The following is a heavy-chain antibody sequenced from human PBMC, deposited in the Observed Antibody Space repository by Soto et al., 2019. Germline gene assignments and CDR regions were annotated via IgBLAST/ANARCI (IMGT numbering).Heavy chain of an antibody. CDR2: ISGYNGNT. Sequence: QVQLVQSGAEVKKPGASVKVSCKASGYTFSRYGISWVRQAPGQGLEWMGWISGYNGNTNYAQKIQGRVTMTIDTSTRTGYMELRSLRSDDTAVYYCARDRGGDGMDVWGQGTTVTVSS. CDR3: ARDRGGDGMDV. D-gene: IGHD3-16*01. V-gene: IGHV1-18*01. J-gene: IGHJ6*02. CDR1: GYTFSRYG.